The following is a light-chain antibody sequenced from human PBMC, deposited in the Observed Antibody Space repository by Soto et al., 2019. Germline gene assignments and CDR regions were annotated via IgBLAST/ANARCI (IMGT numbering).Light chain of an antibody. CDR1: SSDVGNS. CDR3: CSYAGSYFGV. CDR2: DIT. V-gene: IGLV2-11*01. Sequence: QSVLTQPRSVSGSPGQSVTISCTGTSSDVGNSVSWYQQHPGEAPKLLISDITKRPSGVPDRFSGSKSGNTASLTISGLQAEDEADYYCCSYAGSYFGVFGGGTKLTVL. J-gene: IGLJ3*02.